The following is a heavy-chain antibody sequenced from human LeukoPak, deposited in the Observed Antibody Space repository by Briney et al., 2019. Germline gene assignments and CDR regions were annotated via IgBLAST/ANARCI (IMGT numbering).Heavy chain of an antibody. CDR3: ARDSSYYYDSSGYYDY. CDR1: GGSISSYY. Sequence: SETLSLTCTVSGGSISSYYWSWIRQPPGKRLEWIGYIYYSGSTNYNPSLKSRVTISVDTSKNQFSLKLSSVTAADTAVYYCARDSSYYYDSSGYYDYWGQGTLVTVSS. J-gene: IGHJ4*02. CDR2: IYYSGST. D-gene: IGHD3-22*01. V-gene: IGHV4-59*01.